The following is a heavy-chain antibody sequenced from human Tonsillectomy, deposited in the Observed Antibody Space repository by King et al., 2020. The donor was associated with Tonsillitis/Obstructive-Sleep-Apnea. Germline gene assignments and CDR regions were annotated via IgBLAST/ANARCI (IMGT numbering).Heavy chain of an antibody. D-gene: IGHD2-8*02. V-gene: IGHV1-2*02. CDR3: ARVLGGTWSDYGMDV. J-gene: IGHJ6*02. CDR2: INPNSGGT. CDR1: GYTFTGYY. Sequence: VQLVESGAEVKKSGASVKVSCKASGYTFTGYYMHWVRQAPGQGLEWMGWINPNSGGTNYAQKFQGSVTMTRDTSMTTAYMELSRLTSGDTAVYYCARVLGGTWSDYGMDVWGQGTTVTVSS.